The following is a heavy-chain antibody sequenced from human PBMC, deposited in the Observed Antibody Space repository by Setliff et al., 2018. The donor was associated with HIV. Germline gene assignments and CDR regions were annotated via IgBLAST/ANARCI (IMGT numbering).Heavy chain of an antibody. CDR3: ARDWLADGYSTKFAFDI. CDR2: ISRSVSTI. CDR1: GFTFSDYY. V-gene: IGHV3-11*01. J-gene: IGHJ3*02. Sequence: LRLSCAASGFTFSDYYMSWIRQAPGKGLEWVSYISRSVSTIYYADSVRGRFTISRDNAKNSLYLQMNSLRAEDTAVYYCARDWLADGYSTKFAFDIWGQGTMVTVSS. D-gene: IGHD5-18*01.